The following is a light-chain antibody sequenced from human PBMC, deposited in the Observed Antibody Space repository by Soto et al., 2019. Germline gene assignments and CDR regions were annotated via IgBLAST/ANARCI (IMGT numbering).Light chain of an antibody. CDR3: HQYGSSPFT. CDR2: GAF. Sequence: EIVMTQSPATLSVSPGDRATLSCRASQGVSANNVAWYQHKVGQAPRLLMHGAFSRATGIPDRFSGNGSETDFTLTISRLEPEDFAVYYCHQYGSSPFTFGPGTKVDIK. J-gene: IGKJ3*01. CDR1: QGVSANN. V-gene: IGKV3-20*01.